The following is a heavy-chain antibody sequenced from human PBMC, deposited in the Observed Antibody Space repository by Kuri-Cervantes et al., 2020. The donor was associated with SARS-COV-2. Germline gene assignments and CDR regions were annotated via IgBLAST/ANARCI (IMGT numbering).Heavy chain of an antibody. D-gene: IGHD4-17*01. Sequence: SETLSLTCTVSGDSIGSGSNFWSWIRKPAGKGLEWIGYIYTSGGTNYNPSLKSRVTISVDTSKNQFSLKLSSVTAADTAVYYCASGTYGDYLDYWGQGTLVTVSS. CDR2: IYTSGGT. CDR1: GDSIGSGSNF. CDR3: ASGTYGDYLDY. J-gene: IGHJ4*02. V-gene: IGHV4-61*09.